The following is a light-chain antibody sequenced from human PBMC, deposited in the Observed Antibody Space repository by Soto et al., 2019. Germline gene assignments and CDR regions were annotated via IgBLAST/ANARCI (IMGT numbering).Light chain of an antibody. J-gene: IGKJ2*01. CDR3: QQYNSYSSF. V-gene: IGKV1-5*01. Sequence: DIQMTQSPSTLSASVGHRVTITCRASQSISSWLAWYQQKPGKAPKLLIYDASSLESGLPSRFSGSGSGTEFTLTISSLQPDDFSTYYCQQYNSYSSFFGQGTKLEIK. CDR1: QSISSW. CDR2: DAS.